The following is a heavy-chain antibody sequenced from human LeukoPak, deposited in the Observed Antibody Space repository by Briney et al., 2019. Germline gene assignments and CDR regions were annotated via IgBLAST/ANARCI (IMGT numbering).Heavy chain of an antibody. CDR2: IKQDGSEK. J-gene: IGHJ4*02. V-gene: IGHV3-7*01. D-gene: IGHD5-18*01. Sequence: GGSLRLSCAASGFTFSSYWMSWVRQAPGKGLEWVANIKQDGSEKYYVDSVKGRFTISRDNAKNSLYLQMNSLRAEDTAVYYCARELWPIWPYFDYWGQGTLVTVS. CDR3: ARELWPIWPYFDY. CDR1: GFTFSSYW.